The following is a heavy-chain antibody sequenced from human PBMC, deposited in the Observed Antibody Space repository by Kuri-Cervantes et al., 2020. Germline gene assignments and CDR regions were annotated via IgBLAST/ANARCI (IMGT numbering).Heavy chain of an antibody. CDR1: GFTFSNAW. Sequence: GGSLRLSCAASGFTFSNAWMSWVRQAPGKGLEWVGFIRSKAYGGTTEYAASVKGRFTISRDDSKSIAYLQMNSLKTEDTAVYYCTRGGYDFWSGYSHYYYMDVWGKGTTVTVSS. J-gene: IGHJ6*03. D-gene: IGHD3-3*01. CDR3: TRGGYDFWSGYSHYYYMDV. V-gene: IGHV3-49*04. CDR2: IRSKAYGGTT.